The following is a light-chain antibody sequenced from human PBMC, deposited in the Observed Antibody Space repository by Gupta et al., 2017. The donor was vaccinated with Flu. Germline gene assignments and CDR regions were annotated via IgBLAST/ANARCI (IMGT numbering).Light chain of an antibody. J-gene: IGLJ3*02. CDR3: RTRDNIRSAWV. CDR2: ENN. CDR1: SSNIENNY. Sequence: KVTISYSGSSSNIENNYVSWYQQLPGTAPNLLIYENNKRPSGIPDRFSGSKSDASATLGSAGLQIGADADPYSRTRDNIRSAWVFSGGTKLTVL. V-gene: IGLV1-51*02.